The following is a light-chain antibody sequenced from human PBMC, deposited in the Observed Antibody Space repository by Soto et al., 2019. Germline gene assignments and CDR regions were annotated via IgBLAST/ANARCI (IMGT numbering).Light chain of an antibody. V-gene: IGKV3-20*01. CDR3: QQYGSSPIT. J-gene: IGKJ5*01. CDR2: GAS. CDR1: QSVSSSY. Sequence: EIVLTPSPGTLSLSPGERATLSCRASQSVSSSYLAWYQQKPGQAPRLLLYGASSRATGIQDRFSGSGTGTDCNLTIGRLEPEDYAVYYCQQYGSSPITFGQGKRQEIK.